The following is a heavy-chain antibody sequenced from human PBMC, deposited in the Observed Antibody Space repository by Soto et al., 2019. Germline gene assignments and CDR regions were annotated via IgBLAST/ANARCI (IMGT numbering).Heavy chain of an antibody. CDR2: ISYDGSHE. CDR1: GFTFSIYA. J-gene: IGHJ4*02. D-gene: IGHD2-8*01. CDR3: ARDLGTSPSYYFDY. V-gene: IGHV3-30*04. Sequence: PGGSLRLSCAASGFTFSIYAMHWVRQSPGKGLQWVSFISYDGSHEYPDSVKGRFTISRDNSKNTLYLQMNSLRAEDTAVYYCARDLGTSPSYYFDYWGQGTLVTVSS.